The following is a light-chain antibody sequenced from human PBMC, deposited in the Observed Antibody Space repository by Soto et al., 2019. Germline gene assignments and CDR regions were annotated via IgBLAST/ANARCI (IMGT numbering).Light chain of an antibody. CDR2: GTS. J-gene: IGKJ2*01. V-gene: IGKV3-20*01. CDR3: QQYGSSRYT. Sequence: ETVLTQSPGTLSLSPGDRATLSCRASQSVSSNYLAWYQQIPDQAPRLLIYGTSNRATGIPDRFSGSGSGTDFTLTISRLEPEDFAVYYCQQYGSSRYTFGQGTKLEIK. CDR1: QSVSSNY.